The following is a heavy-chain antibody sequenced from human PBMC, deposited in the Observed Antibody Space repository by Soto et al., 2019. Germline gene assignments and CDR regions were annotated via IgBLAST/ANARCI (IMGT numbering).Heavy chain of an antibody. CDR2: ISYDGSNK. CDR1: GFTFSSYG. V-gene: IGHV3-30*03. D-gene: IGHD4-17*01. Sequence: QVQLVESGGGVVQPGRSLRLSCAASGFTFSSYGMHWVRQAPGKGLVWVAVISYDGSNKYYADSVKGRFTISRDNSKTTLYLQMNSLRTEDTAVYYCARVKDDYPYYYGMDVWGQGTTVTVSS. J-gene: IGHJ6*02. CDR3: ARVKDDYPYYYGMDV.